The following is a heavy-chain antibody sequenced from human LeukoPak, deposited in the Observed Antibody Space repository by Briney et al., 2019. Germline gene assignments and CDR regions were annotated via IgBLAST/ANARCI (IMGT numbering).Heavy chain of an antibody. CDR2: IRVYNGNT. CDR1: GYTFTSYD. D-gene: IGHD6-13*01. CDR3: ARVAAADYFDY. J-gene: IGHJ4*02. V-gene: IGHV1-18*01. Sequence: GASVKVSCKASGYTFTSYDISWVRQAPGQGLEWVGWIRVYNGNTNYAQKLQGRVTMTTDTSTSTAYMELRSLRSDDTAVYYCARVAAADYFDYWGQGTLVTVSS.